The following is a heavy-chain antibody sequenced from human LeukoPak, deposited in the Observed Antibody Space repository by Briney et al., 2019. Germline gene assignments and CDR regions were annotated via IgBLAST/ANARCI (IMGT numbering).Heavy chain of an antibody. CDR2: TSYDGSNK. CDR3: AREYSGSYPFDY. Sequence: GGSLRLSCEVSGFTFSSYAMHWVRQAPGKGLEWVAVTSYDGSNKYYADSVKGRFTISRDNSKNTLYLQMNSLRAEDTAVYYCAREYSGSYPFDYWGQGTLVTVSS. V-gene: IGHV3-30*01. J-gene: IGHJ4*02. D-gene: IGHD1-26*01. CDR1: GFTFSSYA.